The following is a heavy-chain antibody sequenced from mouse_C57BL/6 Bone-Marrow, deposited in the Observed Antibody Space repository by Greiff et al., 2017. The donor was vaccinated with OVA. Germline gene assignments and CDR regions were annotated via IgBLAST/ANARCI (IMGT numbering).Heavy chain of an antibody. CDR1: GFNIKDDY. J-gene: IGHJ2*01. Sequence: VQLKESGAELVRPGASVKLSCTASGFNIKDDYMHWVKQRPEQGLEWIGWIDPENGDTEYASKFQGKATITADPSSNTAYLQLSSLTSEDTAVYYCTTGGNYGYWGQGTTLTVSS. CDR3: TTGGNYGY. CDR2: IDPENGDT. D-gene: IGHD2-1*01. V-gene: IGHV14-4*01.